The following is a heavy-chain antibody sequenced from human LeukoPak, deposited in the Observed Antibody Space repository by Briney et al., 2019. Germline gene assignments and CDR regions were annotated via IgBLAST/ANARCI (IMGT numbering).Heavy chain of an antibody. CDR3: ARGVRY. V-gene: IGHV4-34*01. Sequence: SETLSLTCAVYGGSFSGYYWSWIRQPPPKGLEWIGEINHSGSTNYNPSLNSRVTISVDTSKNQFSLRLSSVSAADTAVYYCARGVRYWGEGTLVSVSS. J-gene: IGHJ1*01. CDR1: GGSFSGYY. CDR2: INHSGST.